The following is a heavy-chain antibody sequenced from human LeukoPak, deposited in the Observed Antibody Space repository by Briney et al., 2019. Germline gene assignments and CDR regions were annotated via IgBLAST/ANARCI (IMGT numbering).Heavy chain of an antibody. V-gene: IGHV4-38-2*02. J-gene: IGHJ3*02. CDR3: ARVYYYDSSGYYYGDAFDI. Sequence: SETLSLTCTVSGCSISSGYYWGWIRQPPGKGLEWIGSIYHSGSTYYNPSLKSRVTISVDTSKNQFSLKLSSVTAADTAVYYRARVYYYDSSGYYYGDAFDIWGQGTMVTVSS. D-gene: IGHD3-22*01. CDR2: IYHSGST. CDR1: GCSISSGYY.